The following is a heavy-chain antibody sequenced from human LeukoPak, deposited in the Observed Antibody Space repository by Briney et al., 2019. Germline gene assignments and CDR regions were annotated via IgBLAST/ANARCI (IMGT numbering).Heavy chain of an antibody. V-gene: IGHV1-46*01. J-gene: IGHJ4*02. Sequence: ASMKVSCKASGYTFTSYYMHWVRQAPGQGLEWMGIINPSGGSTSYAQKFQGRVTMTRDTSTSTVYMELSSLRSEDTAVYYCARSGGSGSYYILFDYWGQGTLVTVSS. CDR1: GYTFTSYY. D-gene: IGHD3-10*01. CDR3: ARSGGSGSYYILFDY. CDR2: INPSGGST.